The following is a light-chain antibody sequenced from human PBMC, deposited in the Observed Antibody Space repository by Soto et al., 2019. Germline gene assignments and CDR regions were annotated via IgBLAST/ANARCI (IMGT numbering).Light chain of an antibody. CDR3: QQYGSSPFT. V-gene: IGKV3-20*01. J-gene: IGKJ3*01. CDR2: GAS. Sequence: DIVLTQSPGTLSLSPGERATLSCRASQTVSSNNLAWYQQKRGQAPRLLIYGASSRAAAIPDRFRGSGSGTDFTRIISSLAPADFAVYYCQQYGSSPFTFGPGTAVYIK. CDR1: QTVSSNN.